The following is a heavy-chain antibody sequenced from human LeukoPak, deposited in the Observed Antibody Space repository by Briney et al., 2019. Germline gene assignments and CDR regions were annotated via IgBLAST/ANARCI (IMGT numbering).Heavy chain of an antibody. Sequence: PGGSLRLSCAASGFTFSGSAMHRVRQASGKGLEWVGRIRSKANSYATAYAASVKGRFTISRDDSKNTAYLQMNSLRTEDTAVYYCTSSYYYDSSGRGRGQGTLVTVSS. J-gene: IGHJ4*02. D-gene: IGHD3-22*01. CDR1: GFTFSGSA. CDR2: IRSKANSYAT. V-gene: IGHV3-73*01. CDR3: TSSYYYDSSGRG.